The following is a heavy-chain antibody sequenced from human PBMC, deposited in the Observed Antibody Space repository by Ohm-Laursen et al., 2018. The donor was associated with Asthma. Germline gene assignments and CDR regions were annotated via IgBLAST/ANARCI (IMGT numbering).Heavy chain of an antibody. V-gene: IGHV3-30*18. Sequence: SLRLSCSASGFTFSSYGMHWVRQAPGKGLEWVAVISYGGSNKYYADSVKGRFTISRDNSKNTLYLQMNSLRAEDTAVYYCAKDSMLYYDSSGYYFDYWGQGTLVTVSS. D-gene: IGHD3-22*01. CDR2: ISYGGSNK. J-gene: IGHJ4*02. CDR1: GFTFSSYG. CDR3: AKDSMLYYDSSGYYFDY.